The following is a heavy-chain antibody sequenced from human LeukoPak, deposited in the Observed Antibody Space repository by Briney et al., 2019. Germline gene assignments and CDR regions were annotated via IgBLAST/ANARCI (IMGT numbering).Heavy chain of an antibody. V-gene: IGHV3-23*01. Sequence: GGSLRLSCAASGFTFSSYAMSWVRQAPGKGLEWVSAISGSGGSTYYADSVKGRFTISRDNSKNTLYLQMNSLRAEDTAVCYCAQGGWFGEGPYGMDVWGQGTTVTVSS. CDR2: ISGSGGST. D-gene: IGHD3-10*01. CDR3: AQGGWFGEGPYGMDV. J-gene: IGHJ6*02. CDR1: GFTFSSYA.